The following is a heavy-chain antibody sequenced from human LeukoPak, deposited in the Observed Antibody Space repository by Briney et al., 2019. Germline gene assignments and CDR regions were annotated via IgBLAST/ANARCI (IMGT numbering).Heavy chain of an antibody. CDR3: ARGFDGYYGFDL. Sequence: TGGSLRLSCAASGFTFTTYWMSWFRQAPGKGQEWVANINQDGIEKYSVASVRGRLTISRDNPKNSIYVQLNSLRAEDAAVYYCARGFDGYYGFDLWGQGTMVTVSS. CDR1: GFTFTTYW. D-gene: IGHD5-24*01. CDR2: INQDGIEK. V-gene: IGHV3-7*05. J-gene: IGHJ3*01.